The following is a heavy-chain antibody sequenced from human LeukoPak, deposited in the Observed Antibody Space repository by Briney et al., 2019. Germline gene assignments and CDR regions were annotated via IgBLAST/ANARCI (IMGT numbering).Heavy chain of an antibody. CDR2: IKSKTDGGTT. V-gene: IGHV3-15*01. D-gene: IGHD6-13*01. Sequence: PGGSLRLSCAASGFTFSNAWMSWVRQAPGKGLEWVGRIKSKTDGGTTDYAAPVKGRFTISRDDSKNTLYLQMNSLKTEDTAVYYCTATGYSRTLRAFDIWGQGTMVTVSS. CDR3: TATGYSRTLRAFDI. CDR1: GFTFSNAW. J-gene: IGHJ3*02.